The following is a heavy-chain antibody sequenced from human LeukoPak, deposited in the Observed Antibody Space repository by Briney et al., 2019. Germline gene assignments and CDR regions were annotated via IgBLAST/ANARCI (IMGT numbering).Heavy chain of an antibody. CDR3: ARDQDIVVVPAAPNIFDY. D-gene: IGHD2-2*01. Sequence: SETLSLTCTVSGYSISSGYYWGWIRQPPGKGLEWIGGIYHSGSTYYNPSLKSRVTISVDTSKNQFSLKLSSVTAADTAVYYCARDQDIVVVPAAPNIFDYWGQGTLVTVSS. CDR2: IYHSGST. V-gene: IGHV4-38-2*02. J-gene: IGHJ4*02. CDR1: GYSISSGYY.